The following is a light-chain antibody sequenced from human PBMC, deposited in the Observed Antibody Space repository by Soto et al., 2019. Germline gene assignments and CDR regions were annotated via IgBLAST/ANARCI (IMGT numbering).Light chain of an antibody. Sequence: QSALTQPRSVSGSPGQSVTISCTGTSSDVGAYNCVSWYQQHPGKAPKLMIYDVSKRPSGVPDRFSGSKSGNTASLTISGLQAEDEADYYCCSYAGSKTHVVFGGGTKLTVL. CDR3: CSYAGSKTHVV. J-gene: IGLJ2*01. CDR2: DVS. CDR1: SSDVGAYNC. V-gene: IGLV2-11*01.